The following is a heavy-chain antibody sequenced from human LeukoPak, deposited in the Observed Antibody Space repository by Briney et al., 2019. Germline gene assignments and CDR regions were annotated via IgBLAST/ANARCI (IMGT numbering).Heavy chain of an antibody. CDR1: GYTFTSYG. CDR3: ARSLLIVPAASSEHDAFEM. J-gene: IGHJ3*02. D-gene: IGHD6-13*01. CDR2: ISAYNGNT. V-gene: IGHV1-18*01. Sequence: ASVKVSCKASGYTFTSYGISWVRQAPGQGLEWMGWISAYNGNTNYAQKLQGRVTMTRDTSTSTVYMELSSLRSEDTAVYYCARSLLIVPAASSEHDAFEMWGQGTWVTVSS.